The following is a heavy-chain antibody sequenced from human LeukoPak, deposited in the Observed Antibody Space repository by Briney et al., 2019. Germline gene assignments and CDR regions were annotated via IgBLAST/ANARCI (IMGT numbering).Heavy chain of an antibody. CDR2: ISRGSIHI. CDR3: ARVPDFWSGYYVDH. D-gene: IGHD3-3*01. CDR1: GFNLTNYG. V-gene: IGHV3-21*01. J-gene: IGHJ4*02. Sequence: GGSLRLSCVVSGFNLTNYGMNCVRQAPGKGLEWVSSISRGSIHIYYGDSVKGRFTISRDNAKNSLYLQMNSLRTEDTAMYYCARVPDFWSGYYVDHWGQGTPVTVSS.